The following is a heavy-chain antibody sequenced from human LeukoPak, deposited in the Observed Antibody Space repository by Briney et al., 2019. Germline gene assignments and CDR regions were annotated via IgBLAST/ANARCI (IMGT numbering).Heavy chain of an antibody. Sequence: GGSLRLSCAASGFRFSSYAMSWVRQAPGKGLEWVSAISGSGVSTYYADSVKGRFTVSRDNSKNTLYLQMNSLRAEDTAVYYCARDSGWYFDYWGQGTLVTVSS. D-gene: IGHD6-19*01. J-gene: IGHJ4*02. CDR1: GFRFSSYA. V-gene: IGHV3-23*01. CDR2: ISGSGVST. CDR3: ARDSGWYFDY.